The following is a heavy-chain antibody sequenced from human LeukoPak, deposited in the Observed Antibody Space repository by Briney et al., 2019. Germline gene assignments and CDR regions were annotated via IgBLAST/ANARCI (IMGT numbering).Heavy chain of an antibody. J-gene: IGHJ3*02. CDR2: IIPIFGTA. D-gene: IGHD3-10*01. CDR3: ARAYYYGSGERTDAFDI. V-gene: IGHV1-69*05. CDR1: GGTFSSYA. Sequence: SVKVSCKASGGTFSSYAISWVRQAPGQGLEWMGGIIPIFGTANYAQKFQGRVTITTDGSTSTAYMELSSLRSEGTAVYYCARAYYYGSGERTDAFDIWGQGTMVTVSS.